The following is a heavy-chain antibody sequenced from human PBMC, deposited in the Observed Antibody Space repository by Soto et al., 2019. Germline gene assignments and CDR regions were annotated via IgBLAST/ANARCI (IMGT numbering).Heavy chain of an antibody. V-gene: IGHV4-4*08. CDR2: IYTSGST. D-gene: IGHD3-10*01. CDR1: GGSFSGYY. CDR3: ARRPGFGHAFDI. Sequence: SETLSLTCAVYGGSFSGYYWSWIRQPPGKGLEWIGYIYTSGSTNYNPSLKNRVTISVDTSKNQFSLKLSSVTAADTAVYYCARRPGFGHAFDIWGQGTMVTVSS. J-gene: IGHJ3*02.